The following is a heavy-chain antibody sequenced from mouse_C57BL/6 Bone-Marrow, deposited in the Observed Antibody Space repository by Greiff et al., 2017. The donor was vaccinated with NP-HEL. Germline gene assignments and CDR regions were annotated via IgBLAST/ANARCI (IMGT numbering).Heavy chain of an antibody. D-gene: IGHD2-10*01. Sequence: VQLQQSGPELVKPGASVKISCKASGYTFTDYYMNWVKQSHGKSLEWIGDINPNNGGTSYNQKFKGKATLTVDKSSSTAYMEIRSLTSEDSAVYYCARRAYFQAWFAYWGQGTLGTVSA. J-gene: IGHJ3*01. V-gene: IGHV1-26*01. CDR3: ARRAYFQAWFAY. CDR2: INPNNGGT. CDR1: GYTFTDYY.